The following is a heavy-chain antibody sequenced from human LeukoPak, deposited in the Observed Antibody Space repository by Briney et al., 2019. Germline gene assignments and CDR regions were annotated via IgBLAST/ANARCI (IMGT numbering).Heavy chain of an antibody. CDR2: IRYDGSNK. Sequence: GGSLRLSCAASGFTFSSYGMHWVRQAPGKGLEWVAFIRYDGSNKYYAGSVKGRFTISRDSSKSTLYLQMNRLRAEDTAVYYCVVRDHSGIHRGDYWGQGALVTVSS. CDR3: VVRDHSGIHRGDY. J-gene: IGHJ4*02. V-gene: IGHV3-30*02. D-gene: IGHD1-26*01. CDR1: GFTFSSYG.